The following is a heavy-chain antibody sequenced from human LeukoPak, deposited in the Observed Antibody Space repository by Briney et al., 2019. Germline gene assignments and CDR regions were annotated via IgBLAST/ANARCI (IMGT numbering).Heavy chain of an antibody. D-gene: IGHD3-10*01. V-gene: IGHV3-33*01. J-gene: IGHJ4*02. CDR2: IWYDGGIK. CDR1: GFTFSTYG. CDR3: ARAVGPYDY. Sequence: GGSLRLSCAASGFTFSTYGMHWVRQAPGKGLEWVAVIWYDGGIKYYAGSLKGRFTISRDNSKNTLYLQMNSLRAEDTAVYYCARAVGPYDYWGQGTLVTVSS.